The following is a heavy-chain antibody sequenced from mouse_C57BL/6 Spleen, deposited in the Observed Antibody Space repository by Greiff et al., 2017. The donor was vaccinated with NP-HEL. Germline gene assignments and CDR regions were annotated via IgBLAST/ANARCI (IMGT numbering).Heavy chain of an antibody. J-gene: IGHJ2*01. D-gene: IGHD4-1*01. V-gene: IGHV5-16*01. CDR3: ARNWGNYFDY. CDR2: INYDGSST. Sequence: DVKLVESEGGLVQPGSSMKLSCTASGFTFSDYYMAWVRQVPEKGLEWVANINYDGSSTYYLDSLKSRFIISRDNAKNILYLQMSSLKSEDTATYYCARNWGNYFDYWGQGTTLTVSS. CDR1: GFTFSDYY.